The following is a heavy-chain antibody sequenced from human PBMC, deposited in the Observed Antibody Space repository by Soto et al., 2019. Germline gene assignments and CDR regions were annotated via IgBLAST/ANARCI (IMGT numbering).Heavy chain of an antibody. CDR3: ANRGVCLTGRVYYYYGMDV. V-gene: IGHV3-30*18. D-gene: IGHD1-20*01. CDR1: GFTFSSYG. CDR2: ISYDGSNK. J-gene: IGHJ6*02. Sequence: QVQLVESGGGVVQPGRSLRLSCAASGFTFSSYGMHWVRQAPGKGLEWVAVISYDGSNKYYADSVKGRFTISRDNSKNTLYQHMNSLRAEDTAVYYCANRGVCLTGRVYYYYGMDVWGHGNTVTVSS.